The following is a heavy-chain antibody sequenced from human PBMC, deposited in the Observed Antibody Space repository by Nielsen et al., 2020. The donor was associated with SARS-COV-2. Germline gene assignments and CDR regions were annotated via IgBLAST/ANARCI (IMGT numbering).Heavy chain of an antibody. CDR1: GFSVSSHD. V-gene: IGHV3-48*03. CDR3: AGGWGLLSTGFDP. CDR2: ISSSGSTI. J-gene: IGHJ5*02. D-gene: IGHD3-16*01. Sequence: GESLKISCAASGFSVSSHDMNWVRQAPGKGLEWVSYISSSGSTIYYADSVKGRFTISRDNAKNSLYLQMNSLRAEDTAVYYCAGGWGLLSTGFDPWGQGTLVTVSS.